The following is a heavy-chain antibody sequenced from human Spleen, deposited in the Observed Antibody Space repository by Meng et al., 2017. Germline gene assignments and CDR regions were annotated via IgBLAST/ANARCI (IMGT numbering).Heavy chain of an antibody. CDR2: IYHSGST. D-gene: IGHD2-21*01. CDR3: TKNDFYCLGY. Sequence: QGRLQASGPGLVKASGTLSLSCAVSGAAISSDNWVSWVRQPPGKGLEWIGEIYHSGSTNYNPSLKSRITIAVDKPKNQFSLTLSSVTAADTAVYYCTKNDFYCLGYWGQGTLVTVSS. J-gene: IGHJ4*02. CDR1: GAAISSDNW. V-gene: IGHV4-4*02.